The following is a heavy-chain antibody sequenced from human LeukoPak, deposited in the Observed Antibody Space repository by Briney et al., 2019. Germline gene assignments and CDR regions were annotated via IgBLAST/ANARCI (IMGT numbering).Heavy chain of an antibody. CDR3: ATNGLGYCTSSSRQNPYYYYGMDV. J-gene: IGHJ6*02. Sequence: GGSLRLSCAASGFTFSSYGMHWVRQAPGKGLEWVAVISNDGSNKYYTDSMKGRFTVSRDNSKNTLYLQMNSLRAEDTAVYYCATNGLGYCTSSSRQNPYYYYGMDVWGQGTTVTVSS. D-gene: IGHD2-2*01. V-gene: IGHV3-30*03. CDR2: ISNDGSNK. CDR1: GFTFSSYG.